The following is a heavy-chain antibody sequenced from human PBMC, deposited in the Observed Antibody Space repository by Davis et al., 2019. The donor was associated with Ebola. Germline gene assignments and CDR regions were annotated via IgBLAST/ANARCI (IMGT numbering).Heavy chain of an antibody. D-gene: IGHD3-3*01. CDR2: IYYSGST. V-gene: IGHV4-59*01. J-gene: IGHJ6*02. Sequence: MPSETLSLTCTVSGGTTSRYLWPWIPHDPGKGLEWIGYIYYSGSTNYYPSLKSRVTISVDTSKNQFSLKLSSVTDADTAVDYCAGGVLRFLEYGMDVWGQGTTVTDSS. CDR3: AGGVLRFLEYGMDV. CDR1: GGTTSRYL.